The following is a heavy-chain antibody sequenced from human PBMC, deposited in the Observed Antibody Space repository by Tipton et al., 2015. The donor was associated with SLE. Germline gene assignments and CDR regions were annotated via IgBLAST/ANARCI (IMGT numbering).Heavy chain of an antibody. J-gene: IGHJ3*02. Sequence: LRLSCTVSGGSISSYYWSWIRQPPGKGLEWIGYIYYSGSTNYNPSLKSRVTISGDTSKNQFSLKLSSVTAADTAVYYCASTIVVAPWAFDIWGQGTVITVSS. CDR1: GGSISSYY. CDR2: IYYSGST. V-gene: IGHV4-59*01. D-gene: IGHD3-22*01. CDR3: ASTIVVAPWAFDI.